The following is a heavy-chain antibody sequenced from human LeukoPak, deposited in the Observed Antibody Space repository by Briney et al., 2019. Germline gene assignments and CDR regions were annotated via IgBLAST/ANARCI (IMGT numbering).Heavy chain of an antibody. D-gene: IGHD3-16*01. V-gene: IGHV3-48*01. CDR2: ISGSSGTI. CDR1: GFTFSSYS. Sequence: PGGSLRLSCVASGFTFSSYSMNWVRQAPGKGLEWVSYISGSSGTIYYADSVKGRFTISRDNAKNSLYLQMNSLGAEDTAVYYCARRSEFGVLYYMDIWGKGTTVTVSS. J-gene: IGHJ6*03. CDR3: ARRSEFGVLYYMDI.